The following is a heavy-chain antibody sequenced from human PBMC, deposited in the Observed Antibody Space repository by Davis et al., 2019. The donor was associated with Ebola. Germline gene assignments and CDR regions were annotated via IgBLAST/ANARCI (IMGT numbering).Heavy chain of an antibody. CDR3: ARGPSTGNSFSY. D-gene: IGHD6-13*01. V-gene: IGHV3-30*02. CDR2: VRSHGSDD. Sequence: GESLKISCAASGFTFSSYAMHWVRQAPGKGLEWVAFVRSHGSDDHYADSVKGRFTISRDNAKNSLYLQMNSLRAEDTAVYYCARGPSTGNSFSYWGQGTLVTVSS. CDR1: GFTFSSYA. J-gene: IGHJ4*02.